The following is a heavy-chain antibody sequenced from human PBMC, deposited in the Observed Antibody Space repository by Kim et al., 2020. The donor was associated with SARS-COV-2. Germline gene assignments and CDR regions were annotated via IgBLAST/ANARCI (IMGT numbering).Heavy chain of an antibody. Sequence: SETLSLTCAVYGGSFSGYYWSWIRQPPGKGLEWIGEINHSGSTNYNRSLKSRVTISVDTSKNQFSLKLSSVTAADTAVYYCARVFYSSGWYPLKYYYYGMDVWAQATTVTVSS. J-gene: IGHJ6*02. CDR2: INHSGST. CDR3: ARVFYSSGWYPLKYYYYGMDV. CDR1: GGSFSGYY. D-gene: IGHD6-19*01. V-gene: IGHV4-34*01.